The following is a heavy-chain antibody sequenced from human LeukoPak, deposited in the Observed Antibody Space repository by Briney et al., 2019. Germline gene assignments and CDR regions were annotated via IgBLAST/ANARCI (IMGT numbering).Heavy chain of an antibody. CDR3: ARGSSSSRPNFDY. J-gene: IGHJ4*02. V-gene: IGHV4-31*03. CDR2: IYYNGST. D-gene: IGHD6-6*01. Sequence: SQTLSLTCTVSGGSISSGGYYWTWLRQHPEKGLEWLGYIYYNGSTYYNPSLKSRITISADTSKNQFSLKVSSVTAADTAVYYCARGSSSSRPNFDYWGQGTLVTVSS. CDR1: GGSISSGGYY.